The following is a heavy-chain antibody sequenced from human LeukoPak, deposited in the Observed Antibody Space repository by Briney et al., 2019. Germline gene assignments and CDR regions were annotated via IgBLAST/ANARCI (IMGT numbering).Heavy chain of an antibody. J-gene: IGHJ4*02. CDR1: GGSISSYY. Sequence: SETLSLACTVSGGSISSYYWSWIRQPPGKGLEWIGYIYYSGSTNYNPSLKSRVTISVDTSKNQFSLKLSSVTAADTAVYYCARDPLHFYDSVGSSFDFWGQGTLVTVSS. D-gene: IGHD3-22*01. CDR3: ARDPLHFYDSVGSSFDF. CDR2: IYYSGST. V-gene: IGHV4-59*12.